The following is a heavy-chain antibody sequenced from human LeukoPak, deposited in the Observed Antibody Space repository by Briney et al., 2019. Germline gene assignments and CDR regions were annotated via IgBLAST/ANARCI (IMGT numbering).Heavy chain of an antibody. Sequence: SETLSLTCTVSSGSISTSNYYWGWVRQPPGKALEWIGNIFYSGSTYYSPSLKSRVTISLDTSRNQFSLKLSSVTAADTAVYYCARRARPYDYVWGSYRYFDYWGQGTLVTVSS. CDR2: IFYSGST. CDR1: SGSISTSNYY. V-gene: IGHV4-39*07. CDR3: ARRARPYDYVWGSYRYFDY. D-gene: IGHD3-16*02. J-gene: IGHJ4*02.